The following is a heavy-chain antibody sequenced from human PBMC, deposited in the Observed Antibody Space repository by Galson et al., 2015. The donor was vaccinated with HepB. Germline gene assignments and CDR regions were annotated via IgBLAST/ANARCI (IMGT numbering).Heavy chain of an antibody. V-gene: IGHV3-13*05. J-gene: IGHJ6*02. CDR2: IGTAGDP. D-gene: IGHD3-10*01. CDR1: GFTFSSYD. Sequence: SLRLSCAASGFTFSSYDMHWVRQATGKGLEWVSAIGTAGDPYYPGSVKGRFTISRENVKNSLYLQMSSLRVGDTAVYYCARGRYYGSGSYYYGMDVWGQGTTVTVSS. CDR3: ARGRYYGSGSYYYGMDV.